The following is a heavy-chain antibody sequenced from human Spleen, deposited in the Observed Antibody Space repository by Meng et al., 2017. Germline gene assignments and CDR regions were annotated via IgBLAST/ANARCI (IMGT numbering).Heavy chain of an antibody. D-gene: IGHD1-26*01. J-gene: IGHJ3*02. CDR2: ISWNSGNL. CDR1: GFNFDNYA. V-gene: IGHV3-9*03. CDR3: AKVGSGGSYSDAFDI. Sequence: SLKISCAASGFNFDNYAMHWVRQAPGKGLEWVSGISWNSGNLGYADSVKGRFTISRDNAKSSLYLQMNSLRTEDMALYYCAKVGSGGSYSDAFDIWGQGTMVTVSS.